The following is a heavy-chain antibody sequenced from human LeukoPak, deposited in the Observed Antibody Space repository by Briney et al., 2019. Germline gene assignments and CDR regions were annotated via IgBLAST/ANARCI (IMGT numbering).Heavy chain of an antibody. CDR2: ISGNGGST. CDR3: ARDDGYYDPLDY. V-gene: IGHV3-23*01. CDR1: GFTFSSYG. Sequence: GGSLRLSCAASGFTFSSYGMSWVRQVPGKGLEWVSGISGNGGSTYFADSVKGRFTISRDNAKNSLYLQMNSLRAEDTAVYYCARDDGYYDPLDYWGQGTLVTVSS. D-gene: IGHD3-22*01. J-gene: IGHJ4*02.